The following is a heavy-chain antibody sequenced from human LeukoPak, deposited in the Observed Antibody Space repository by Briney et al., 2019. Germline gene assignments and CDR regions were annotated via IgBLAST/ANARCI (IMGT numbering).Heavy chain of an antibody. J-gene: IGHJ3*02. CDR3: ARNLGTLATGGVALGI. Sequence: GGSLRLSCAASGFAVSSKYMTWVRQAPGKGLEWVSVIYTGGSTHYPDSVKDRFIVSRDTSKNTVSLQMNSLRVEDTAVYYCARNLGTLATGGVALGIWGQGTMVTVSS. V-gene: IGHV3-66*01. CDR2: IYTGGST. D-gene: IGHD1-14*01. CDR1: GFAVSSKY.